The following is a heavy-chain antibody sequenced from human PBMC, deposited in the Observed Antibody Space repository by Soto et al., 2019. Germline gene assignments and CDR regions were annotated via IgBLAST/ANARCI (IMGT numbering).Heavy chain of an antibody. CDR2: IDPSDSYT. D-gene: IGHD3-22*01. CDR3: ARHSITMIVVGNAFDI. Sequence: PGESLKISCKGSGYSVTSYWISWVRQMPGKGLEWMGRIDPSDSYTNYSPSFQGHVTISADKSISTAYLQWSSLKASDTAMYYCARHSITMIVVGNAFDIWGQGTMVTVSS. V-gene: IGHV5-10-1*01. CDR1: GYSVTSYW. J-gene: IGHJ3*02.